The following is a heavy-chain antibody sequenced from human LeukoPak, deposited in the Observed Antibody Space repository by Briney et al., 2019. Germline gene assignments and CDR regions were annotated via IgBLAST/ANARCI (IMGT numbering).Heavy chain of an antibody. D-gene: IGHD6-6*01. CDR3: ARYSSSSSLDY. V-gene: IGHV1-46*01. CDR1: GYTFTSYF. J-gene: IGHJ4*02. Sequence: GASVKFSCKSSGYTFTSYFIHWVRQAPGQGLEWMGLMKPSADSASYAQSFQGRVSMTRDTSTSTAYMELSSLKSEDTAVYYCARYSSSSSLDYWGQGTLVAVSS. CDR2: MKPSADSA.